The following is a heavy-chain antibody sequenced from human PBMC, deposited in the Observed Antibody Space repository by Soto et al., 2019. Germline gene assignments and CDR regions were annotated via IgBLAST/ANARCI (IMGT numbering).Heavy chain of an antibody. J-gene: IGHJ6*02. D-gene: IGHD3-10*01. CDR1: GGSISSYY. CDR3: ARQGFGPLNGLVDV. V-gene: IGHV4-59*08. CDR2: VHHSWGS. Sequence: QVQLQESGPGLVKPSETMSLSCTVSGGSISSYYWSWFRQSPGKRMEWIGYVHHSWGSSYNPSLQSRVAISLDTSKSQFSLKVTSVTATATAVYYCARQGFGPLNGLVDVWGQGTKVTVSS.